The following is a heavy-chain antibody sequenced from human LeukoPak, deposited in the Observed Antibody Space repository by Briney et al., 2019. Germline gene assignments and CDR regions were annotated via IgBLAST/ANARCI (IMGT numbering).Heavy chain of an antibody. V-gene: IGHV3-74*01. Sequence: PGGSLRLSCAGSGFTMSNYWMNWVRQAPGEGLVWVSHINPGDGSTTGYADSVKGRFTVSRDYAKNTLYLQMTSLKDGDTAVYYCVRDGMGTAPYDLWGQGTLVTVSS. CDR2: INPGDGSTT. J-gene: IGHJ4*01. CDR1: GFTMSNYW. CDR3: VRDGMGTAPYDL. D-gene: IGHD2-8*02.